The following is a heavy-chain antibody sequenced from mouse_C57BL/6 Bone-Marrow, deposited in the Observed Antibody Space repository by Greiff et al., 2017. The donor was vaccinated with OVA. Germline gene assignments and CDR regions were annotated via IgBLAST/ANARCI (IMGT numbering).Heavy chain of an antibody. Sequence: VNVVESGAELVRPGASVKLSCKASGYTFTDYYINWVKQRPGQGLEWIARIYPGSGNTYYNEKFKGKATLTAEKSSSTAYMQLSSLTSEDSAVYFCARDYGSSYGFAYWGQGTLVTVSA. CDR2: IYPGSGNT. J-gene: IGHJ3*01. CDR1: GYTFTDYY. V-gene: IGHV1-76*01. D-gene: IGHD1-1*01. CDR3: ARDYGSSYGFAY.